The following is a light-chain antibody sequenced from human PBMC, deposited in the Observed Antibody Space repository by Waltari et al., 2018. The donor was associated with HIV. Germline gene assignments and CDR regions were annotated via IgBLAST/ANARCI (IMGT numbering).Light chain of an antibody. Sequence: EIVLTQSPVTLSLSPGEGATLSCRASQSVGSDYIAWYQVKPGQAPRLLIYHTSGRAAGVPDRFSGSGSGTDFILTISRLEPEDFAVYYCQHYGTSPIFTFGPGTKVDF. CDR3: QHYGTSPIFT. J-gene: IGKJ3*01. CDR1: QSVGSDY. V-gene: IGKV3-20*01. CDR2: HTS.